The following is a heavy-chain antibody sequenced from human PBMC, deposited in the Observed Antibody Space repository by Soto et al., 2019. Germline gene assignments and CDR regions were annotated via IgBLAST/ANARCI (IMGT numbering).Heavy chain of an antibody. CDR2: IRSSSTPI. Sequence: PGGSLRLSCAASGFTFSSYSMNWVRQAPGKGLEWVSYIRSSSTPIYYADSVKGRFTISRDNVKNSVYLQMNGLRDEDTAVYYCAREGYGSVYWGQGTLVTVSS. CDR1: GFTFSSYS. D-gene: IGHD3-10*01. CDR3: AREGYGSVY. J-gene: IGHJ4*02. V-gene: IGHV3-48*02.